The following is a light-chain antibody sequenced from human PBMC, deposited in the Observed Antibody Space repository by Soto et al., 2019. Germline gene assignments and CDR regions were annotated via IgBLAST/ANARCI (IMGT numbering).Light chain of an antibody. J-gene: IGKJ2*01. Sequence: DIQMTQSPSSLSASVGDRVTITCRAGQNIRNHLNWYQQKPWKAPKLLNYAASSLPVGVPSRYSGSGSGTDFTLTISSLQSEDFATYYCQESFSSPYTFGQGTKLEMK. CDR3: QESFSSPYT. CDR2: AAS. CDR1: QNIRNH. V-gene: IGKV1-39*01.